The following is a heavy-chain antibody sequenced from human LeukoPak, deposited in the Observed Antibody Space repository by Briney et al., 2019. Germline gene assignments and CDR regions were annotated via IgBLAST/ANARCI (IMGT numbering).Heavy chain of an antibody. J-gene: IGHJ4*02. D-gene: IGHD5-18*01. Sequence: GGSLRLSCAASGFTFSSYSMNWVRQAPGKGLEWVSSISSSSSYIYYADSVKGRFTISRDNAKNSLYLQMNSLRAEDTAVYYCARDLRGIAMVFDYWGQGTLVTVSS. CDR2: ISSSSSYI. CDR1: GFTFSSYS. CDR3: ARDLRGIAMVFDY. V-gene: IGHV3-21*01.